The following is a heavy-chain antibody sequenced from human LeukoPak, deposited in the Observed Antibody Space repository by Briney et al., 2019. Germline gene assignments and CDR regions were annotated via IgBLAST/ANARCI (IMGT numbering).Heavy chain of an antibody. CDR1: GFTFSSYA. V-gene: IGHV3-23*01. J-gene: IGHJ4*02. CDR2: ISGSGGST. D-gene: IGHD6-19*01. Sequence: GGSLRLSCAASGFTFSSYAVSWVRQAPEKGLEWVSAISGSGGSTYYADSVKGRFTISRDNSKNTLYLQMNSLRAEDTAVYYCAKDDHSSGWYFGPYFNYWGQGTLVTVSS. CDR3: AKDDHSSGWYFGPYFNY.